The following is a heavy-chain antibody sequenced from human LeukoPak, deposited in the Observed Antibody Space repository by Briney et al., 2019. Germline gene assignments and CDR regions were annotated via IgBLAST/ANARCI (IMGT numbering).Heavy chain of an antibody. CDR2: INAGNGNT. J-gene: IGHJ5*02. V-gene: IGHV1-3*01. D-gene: IGHD3-10*01. CDR3: ARDRVTMVRGGLNWFDP. CDR1: GYTFTSYA. Sequence: GASVKVSCKASGYTFTSYAMHWVRQAPGQRLEWMGWINAGNGNTKYLQKFQGRVTITRDTSASTAYMELSSLRSEDTAVYYCARDRVTMVRGGLNWFDPWGQGTLVTVSS.